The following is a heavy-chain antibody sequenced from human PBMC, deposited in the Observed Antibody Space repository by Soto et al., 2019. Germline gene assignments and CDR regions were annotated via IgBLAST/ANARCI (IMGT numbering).Heavy chain of an antibody. CDR3: ARHDFWSGYYMGSNYYYYMDV. CDR1: GFTFSSYW. Sequence: GGSLRLSCAASGFTFSSYWMSWVRQAPGKGLEWVANIKQDGSEKYYVDSVKGRFTISRDNAKNSLYLQMNSLRAEDTAVYYCARHDFWSGYYMGSNYYYYMDVWGKGTTVTVS. V-gene: IGHV3-7*01. CDR2: IKQDGSEK. D-gene: IGHD3-3*01. J-gene: IGHJ6*03.